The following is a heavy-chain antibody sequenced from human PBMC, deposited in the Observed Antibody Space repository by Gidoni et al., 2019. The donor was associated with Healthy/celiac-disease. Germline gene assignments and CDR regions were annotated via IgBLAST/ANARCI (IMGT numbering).Heavy chain of an antibody. CDR3: ARASIAARQGTAYYFDY. D-gene: IGHD6-6*01. V-gene: IGHV4-39*01. CDR1: GGSISSSSYY. J-gene: IGHJ4*02. Sequence: QLQLQESGPGLVKPSETLSLTCTVPGGSISSSSYYWGWIRQPPGKGLEWIGSIYYRGSTYYNPYLKSRVTISVETSKNQFSLKLSSVTAADTAVYYCARASIAARQGTAYYFDYWGQGTLVTVSS. CDR2: IYYRGST.